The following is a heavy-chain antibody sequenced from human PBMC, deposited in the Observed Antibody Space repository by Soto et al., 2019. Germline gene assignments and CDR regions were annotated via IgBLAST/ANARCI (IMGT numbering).Heavy chain of an antibody. D-gene: IGHD1-26*01. J-gene: IGHJ5*01. V-gene: IGHV1-69*01. CDR2: IIPVFGTA. CDR3: SGDSRGSYSFDS. Sequence: QVQLVQSGAEVKKPGSSVKVSCKASGGVFRNYAINWVRQAPGQGLEWMGGIIPVFGTADYPQKFQGRVTLTADESTATAHMELTRLETGDPAVLFLSGDSRGSYSFDSWGQGTLVTVAS. CDR1: GGVFRNYA.